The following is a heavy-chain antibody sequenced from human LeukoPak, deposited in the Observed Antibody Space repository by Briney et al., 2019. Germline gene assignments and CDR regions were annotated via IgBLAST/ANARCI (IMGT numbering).Heavy chain of an antibody. CDR3: ARDPYYGDYSFDY. V-gene: IGHV1-69*05. CDR2: IIPIFGTA. Sequence: SVKVSCKASGGTFSSYAISWVRQAPGQGLEWMGRIIPIFGTANYAQKFQGRVTITTDESTSTAYMELSSLRSEDTAVYYCARDPYYGDYSFDYWGQGTLVTVSS. D-gene: IGHD4-17*01. CDR1: GGTFSSYA. J-gene: IGHJ4*02.